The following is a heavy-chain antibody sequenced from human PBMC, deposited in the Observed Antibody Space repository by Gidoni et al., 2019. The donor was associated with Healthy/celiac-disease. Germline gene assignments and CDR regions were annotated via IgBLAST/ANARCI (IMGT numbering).Heavy chain of an antibody. CDR2: IFPGDSDT. CDR1: GYSLTSYW. Sequence: EVQLVQSGAEVKKPGESLKISCKGSGYSLTSYWIGWVSQMPGKGLEWMGIIFPGDSDTRYSPSFQGQVTISADKSISTAYLQWSSLKASDTAMYYCARLRRITIFGVVIREYYFDYWGQGTLVTVSS. J-gene: IGHJ4*02. V-gene: IGHV5-51*01. D-gene: IGHD3-3*01. CDR3: ARLRRITIFGVVIREYYFDY.